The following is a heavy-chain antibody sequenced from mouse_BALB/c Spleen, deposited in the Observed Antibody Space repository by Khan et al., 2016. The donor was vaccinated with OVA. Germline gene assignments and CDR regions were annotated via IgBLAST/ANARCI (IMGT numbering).Heavy chain of an antibody. CDR1: GFSLSDYG. CDR2: IWGGGST. Sequence: VQLKESGPGLVAPSQNLSITCTVSGFSLSDYGVSWIRQPPGKGLEWLGVIWGGGSTYYNSALKSRLSISKDNSKSQVFLKMSSLQSDDTAMFYCAKGVWSYYYTLDYGGQGTSVTVSS. CDR3: AKGVWSYYYTLDY. J-gene: IGHJ4*01. V-gene: IGHV2-6-5*01.